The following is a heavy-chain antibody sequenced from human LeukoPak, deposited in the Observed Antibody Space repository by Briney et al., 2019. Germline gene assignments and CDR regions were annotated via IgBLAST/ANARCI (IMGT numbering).Heavy chain of an antibody. J-gene: IGHJ4*02. CDR2: ISYDGSYQ. D-gene: IGHD3-9*01. V-gene: IGHV3-30*18. CDR1: GFTFSSYA. Sequence: QPGRSLRLSCAASGFTFSSYAMYWVRQAPGKGLEWVALISYDGSYQYSADSVRGRFTISRDNSRNSLYLQMSSLRAEDTAFYYCTKGGFKYFDWSHFDYWGQGTLVTVSS. CDR3: TKGGFKYFDWSHFDY.